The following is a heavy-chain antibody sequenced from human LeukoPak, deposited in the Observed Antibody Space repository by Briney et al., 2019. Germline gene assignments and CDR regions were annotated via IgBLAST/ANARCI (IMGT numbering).Heavy chain of an antibody. CDR3: AKDRYSYAFEYSDS. Sequence: GGSLRLSCAASGFTFSSYGMHWVRQAPGKGLDWVAVISDDGSKKYYADSVKGRFTISRDNSKSTLSLQVSSLRTEDTAVYYCAKDRYSYAFEYSDSWGQGTLVTVSS. CDR1: GFTFSSYG. D-gene: IGHD5-18*01. J-gene: IGHJ4*02. CDR2: ISDDGSKK. V-gene: IGHV3-30*18.